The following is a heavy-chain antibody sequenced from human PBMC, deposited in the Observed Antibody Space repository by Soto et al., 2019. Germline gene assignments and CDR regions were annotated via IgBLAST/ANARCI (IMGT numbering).Heavy chain of an antibody. V-gene: IGHV3-23*01. CDR1: GFSFSSYA. D-gene: IGHD5-12*01. CDR3: AKGSIEYSASVDN. Sequence: EVQLLESGGGLVQPGGSLRLSCAASGFSFSSYAMVWVRQAPGKGLEWVSAISARGGSLYFADSVKGRFTSSRDNSKYVVSVEMNRLRAADRATYLCAKGSIEYSASVDNWGQGTLVVVSS. J-gene: IGHJ4*02. CDR2: ISARGGSL.